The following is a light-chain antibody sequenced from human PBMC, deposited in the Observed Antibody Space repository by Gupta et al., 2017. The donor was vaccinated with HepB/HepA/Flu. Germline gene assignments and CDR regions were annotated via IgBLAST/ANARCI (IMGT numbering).Light chain of an antibody. J-gene: IGLJ3*02. CDR2: VNSDGSH. CDR1: SGHSNYA. CDR3: QNWGTAFRG. V-gene: IGLV4-69*01. Sequence: QVVLTQSPSASASLGASVKLTCTLSSGHSNYAIAWHQQRPETGPRYLMKVNSDGSHRKGDGISGRFSGSSSGDERYLSISSLQSEDEADYYCQNWGTAFRGLGGGTKLTVL.